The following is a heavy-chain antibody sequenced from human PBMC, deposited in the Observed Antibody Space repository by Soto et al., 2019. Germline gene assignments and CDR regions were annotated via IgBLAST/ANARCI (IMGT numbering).Heavy chain of an antibody. CDR2: INAGEGYT. D-gene: IGHD5-12*01. J-gene: IGHJ5*02. CDR1: GITYSTYA. Sequence: QVHLVQSGAEVKHPGASVRVSCKASGITYSTYAIHWVRQAPGQGLEWMGWINAGEGYTRYSQDFQGRVTLTTVTSASTTYMDLSNLTFEDTAVYYCARAISGEVTWGQGTQVTVSS. CDR3: ARAISGEVT. V-gene: IGHV1-3*01.